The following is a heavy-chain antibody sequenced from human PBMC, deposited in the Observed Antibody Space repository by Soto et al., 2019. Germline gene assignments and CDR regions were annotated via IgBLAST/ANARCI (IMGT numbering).Heavy chain of an antibody. V-gene: IGHV3-64D*06. J-gene: IGHJ5*02. CDR3: VKEGYYYDSSGYYYGWFDP. Sequence: PGGSLRLSCSASGFPFSNYAMHWVRQAPGKGLEYVSAIVRNGGSTYYADPVKGRFTISRDNSKNTLYLQMSSLRAEDTAVHYCVKEGYYYDSSGYYYGWFDPWGQGTLVTVSS. CDR2: IVRNGGST. CDR1: GFPFSNYA. D-gene: IGHD3-22*01.